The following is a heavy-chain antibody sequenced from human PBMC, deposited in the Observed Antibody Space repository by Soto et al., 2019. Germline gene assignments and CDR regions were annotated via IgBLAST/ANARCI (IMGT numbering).Heavy chain of an antibody. CDR2: ISWNSGSI. Sequence: DVQLVESGGGLVQPGRSLRLSCAASGFTFDDYAMHWVRQAPGKGLEWVSGISWNSGSIGYADSVKGRFTISRDNAKNSLYLQMNSLRAEDTALYYCVLGANGGTTYYWGQGTLVTVSS. D-gene: IGHD1-7*01. J-gene: IGHJ4*02. V-gene: IGHV3-9*01. CDR1: GFTFDDYA. CDR3: VLGANGGTTYY.